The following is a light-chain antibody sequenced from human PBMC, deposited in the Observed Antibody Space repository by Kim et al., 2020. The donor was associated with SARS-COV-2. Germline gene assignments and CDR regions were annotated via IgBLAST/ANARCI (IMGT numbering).Light chain of an antibody. V-gene: IGLV2-23*01. CDR2: EGS. CDR1: SSDVGSYNL. Sequence: QSALTQPASVSGSPGQSITISCTGTSSDVGSYNLVSWYQQHPGKAPKLMIYEGSKRPVGVSNSFPGSKSGNTASLTISGLQAEDEADYYCCSYAGSSTYVFGTGTKVTVL. CDR3: CSYAGSSTYV. J-gene: IGLJ1*01.